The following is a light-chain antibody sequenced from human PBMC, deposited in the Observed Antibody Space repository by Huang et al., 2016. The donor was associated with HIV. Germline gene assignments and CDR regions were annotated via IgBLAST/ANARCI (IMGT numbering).Light chain of an antibody. V-gene: IGKV4-1*01. Sequence: DIVMTQSPDSLAVSLGERAIINCKTSQTVLYNSNNKNYLAWYQQKPGQPPKLLLNWASTRESGVPGRFSGSGSETDFTLTISSLQAEDVAVYYCQQYYSTPYTFGQGTKLEIK. CDR3: QQYYSTPYT. CDR1: QTVLYNSNNKNY. J-gene: IGKJ2*01. CDR2: WAS.